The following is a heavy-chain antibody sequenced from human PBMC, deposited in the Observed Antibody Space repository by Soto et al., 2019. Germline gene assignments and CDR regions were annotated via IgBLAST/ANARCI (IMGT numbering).Heavy chain of an antibody. D-gene: IGHD3-3*01. CDR2: IYYSGST. J-gene: IGHJ5*02. CDR1: GGSISSYY. V-gene: IGHV4-59*01. CDR3: ASTIFGGNWFDP. Sequence: SETLSLTCTVSGGSISSYYWSWIRQPPGKGLEWIGYIYYSGSTNYNPSLKIRVTISVDTSKNQFSLKLSSVTAADTAVYYCASTIFGGNWFDPWGQGTLVTVSS.